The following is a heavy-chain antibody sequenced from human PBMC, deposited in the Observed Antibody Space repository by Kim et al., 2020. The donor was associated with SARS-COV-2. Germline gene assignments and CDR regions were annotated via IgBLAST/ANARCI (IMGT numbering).Heavy chain of an antibody. Sequence: SLKSRVTISVDTSKNQFSLKLSSVTAADTAVYYCARDPTNRSSGYSSGSIWGQGTLVTVSS. V-gene: IGHV4-59*01. J-gene: IGHJ4*02. CDR3: ARDPTNRSSGYSSGSI. D-gene: IGHD3-22*01.